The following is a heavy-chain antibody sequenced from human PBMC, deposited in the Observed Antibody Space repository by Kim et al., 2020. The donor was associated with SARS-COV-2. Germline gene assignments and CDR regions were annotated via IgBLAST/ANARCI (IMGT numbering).Heavy chain of an antibody. J-gene: IGHJ4*02. D-gene: IGHD2-2*01. Sequence: LKSRVTISVDTSKNQFSLKLSSVTAADTAVYYCARQRYCSSTSCYYFDYWGQGTLVTVSS. CDR3: ARQRYCSSTSCYYFDY. V-gene: IGHV4-31*02.